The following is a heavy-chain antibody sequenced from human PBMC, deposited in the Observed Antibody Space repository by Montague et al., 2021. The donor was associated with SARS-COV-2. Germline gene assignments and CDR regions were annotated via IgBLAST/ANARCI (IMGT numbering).Heavy chain of an antibody. Sequence: SETLSLTCTVSGGSISSYYWSWIRQPPGKGLEWIGYIYYSGSTNXNPSLKSRVTISVDTSKNQFSLKLSSVTAADTAVYYCARALYCSGGSCYPNWFGPWGQGTLVTVSS. V-gene: IGHV4-59*01. CDR2: IYYSGST. CDR1: GGSISSYY. D-gene: IGHD2-15*01. CDR3: ARALYCSGGSCYPNWFGP. J-gene: IGHJ5*02.